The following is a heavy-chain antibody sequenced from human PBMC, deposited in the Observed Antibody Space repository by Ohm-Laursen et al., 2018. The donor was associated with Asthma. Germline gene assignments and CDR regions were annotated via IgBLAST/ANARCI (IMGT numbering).Heavy chain of an antibody. J-gene: IGHJ6*02. Sequence: SLRLSCAASGFTFSSYGMHWVRQAPGKGLEWVSYISSSSSTIYYADSVKGRFTISRDNAKNSLYLQMNSLRDEDTAVYYCARESRYSSGKNFYYGMDVWGQGTTVTVSS. V-gene: IGHV3-48*02. CDR2: ISSSSSTI. CDR1: GFTFSSYG. CDR3: ARESRYSSGKNFYYGMDV. D-gene: IGHD6-19*01.